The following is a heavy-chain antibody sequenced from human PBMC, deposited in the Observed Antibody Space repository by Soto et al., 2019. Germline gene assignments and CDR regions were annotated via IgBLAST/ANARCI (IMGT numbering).Heavy chain of an antibody. J-gene: IGHJ6*02. CDR2: IKQDGYEK. CDR3: ARGARSTSRLPVVKYGMDV. V-gene: IGHV3-7*01. CDR1: GPTFSNYW. D-gene: IGHD2-2*01. Sequence: VGSLRLSCAASGPTFSNYWMSWVRQAPGKGLEWVANIKQDGYEKYYVDSVKGRFIISRDNAKNSLYLQMNSLRAEDTAVYYCARGARSTSRLPVVKYGMDVWGQGTTLTVSS.